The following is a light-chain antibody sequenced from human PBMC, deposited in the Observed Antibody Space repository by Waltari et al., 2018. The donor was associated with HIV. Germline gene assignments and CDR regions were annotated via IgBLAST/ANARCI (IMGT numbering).Light chain of an antibody. CDR1: SLRRYS. CDR2: GKD. J-gene: IGLJ1*01. V-gene: IGLV3-19*01. CDR3: DSRDTNDKHHV. Sequence: VRITCQGDSLRRYSANWYQQKPGQAPVVVMYGKDNRPSGIPDRFSGSSSGNTGSLTITGAQAEDEAVYYCDSRDTNDKHHVFGTGTKVTV.